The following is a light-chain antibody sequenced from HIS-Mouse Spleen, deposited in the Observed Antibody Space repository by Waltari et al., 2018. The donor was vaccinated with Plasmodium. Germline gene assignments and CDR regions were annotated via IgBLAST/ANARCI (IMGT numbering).Light chain of an antibody. V-gene: IGKV3-15*01. CDR1: QGVSIN. Sequence: EIVMTKSPATLSVSPGESGTLSCRASQGVSINLAWYQQKPGQAPRLLIYGASTRATGIPARFSGSGSGTEFTLTISSLQSEDFAVYYCQPYNNWSFTFVPGTKVDIK. CDR3: QPYNNWSFT. CDR2: GAS. J-gene: IGKJ3*01.